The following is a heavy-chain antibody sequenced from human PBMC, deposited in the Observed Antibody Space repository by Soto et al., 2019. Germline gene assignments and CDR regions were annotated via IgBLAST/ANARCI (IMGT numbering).Heavy chain of an antibody. Sequence: QLQLQESGPGLVEPSETLSLTCTVSGGSISGSDYYWAWIRQPPGKGLEWIGTIYYTGSTYYNPSLKSRVTLSVDTSKNQFSLSLSSVSAADTAVYYCTDMRGQWLPRDWGQGTLVTVSS. CDR3: TDMRGQWLPRD. V-gene: IGHV4-39*01. CDR2: IYYTGST. D-gene: IGHD6-19*01. J-gene: IGHJ4*02. CDR1: GGSISGSDYY.